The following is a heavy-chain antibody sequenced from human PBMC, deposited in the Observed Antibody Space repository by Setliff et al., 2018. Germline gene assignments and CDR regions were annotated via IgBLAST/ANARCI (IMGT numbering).Heavy chain of an antibody. D-gene: IGHD1-1*01. Sequence: GGSLRLSCAVSGFTFSSFAMNWVRQAPGKGLEWVSTIYSSCRSTFYTDSVKGRFTISRDSAKNSLYLQMNSLRAEDTAVYYCANAQVEIRWAFWSWGQGTLVTVSS. CDR3: ANAQVEIRWAFWS. CDR2: IYSSCRST. V-gene: IGHV3-23*03. CDR1: GFTFSSFA. J-gene: IGHJ5*02.